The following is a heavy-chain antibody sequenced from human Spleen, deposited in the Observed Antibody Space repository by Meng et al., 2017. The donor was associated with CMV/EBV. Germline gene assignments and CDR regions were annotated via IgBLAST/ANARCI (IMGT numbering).Heavy chain of an antibody. J-gene: IGHJ4*02. Sequence: GEPLKISCAASGFTFSSYSLNWLRQAPGKGLEWVSSISSSSSYIYNADSVKGRFTISRDNAKNSLYLQMNSLRAEDTAVYYCARAVLWEPLYFDYWGQGTLVTVSS. V-gene: IGHV3-21*01. CDR3: ARAVLWEPLYFDY. CDR2: ISSSSSYI. CDR1: GFTFSSYS. D-gene: IGHD1-26*01.